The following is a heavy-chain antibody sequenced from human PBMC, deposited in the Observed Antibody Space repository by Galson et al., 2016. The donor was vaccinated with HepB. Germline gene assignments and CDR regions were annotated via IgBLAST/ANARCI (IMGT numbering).Heavy chain of an antibody. Sequence: SLRLSCAASGFTVSGNYMSWVRQAPGKGLEWVSIIYGGGSLFYADSVKGRFTLSRDNSKNTLYLQMNSLRAEDTAVYYCATNIYNSGLLYFDFWGQGTLVTVSS. CDR3: ATNIYNSGLLYFDF. D-gene: IGHD6-19*01. V-gene: IGHV3-53*01. CDR2: IYGGGSL. CDR1: GFTVSGNY. J-gene: IGHJ4*02.